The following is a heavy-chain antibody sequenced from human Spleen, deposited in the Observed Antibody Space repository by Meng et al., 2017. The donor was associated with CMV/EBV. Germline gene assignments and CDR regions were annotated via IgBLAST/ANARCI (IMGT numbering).Heavy chain of an antibody. CDR3: ARRDSRDLLRYYYYGVDV. CDR2: ISTTSNYI. J-gene: IGHJ6*02. CDR1: GFTFSSYS. D-gene: IGHD1-26*01. V-gene: IGHV3-21*01. Sequence: GGSLRLSCTPSGFTFSSYSMSWVRQAPGKGLEWVSSISTTSNYIYYADSVRGRFTISRDNAKNSLYLQMNSLRAEDTAVYYCARRDSRDLLRYYYYGVDVWGQGTTVTVSS.